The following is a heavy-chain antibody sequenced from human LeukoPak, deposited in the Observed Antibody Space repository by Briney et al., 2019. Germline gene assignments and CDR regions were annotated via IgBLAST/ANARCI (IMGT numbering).Heavy chain of an antibody. D-gene: IGHD5-24*01. J-gene: IGHJ4*02. CDR1: GGSFSGYY. Sequence: SETLSLTCAVYGGSFSGYYWSWIRQPPGKGLEWIGEINHSGSTNYNPSLKSRVTILFDTSKNQLSLKLSSATAADTAVYYCARGGDGYPFDYWGQGTLVTVSS. CDR3: ARGGDGYPFDY. V-gene: IGHV4-34*01. CDR2: INHSGST.